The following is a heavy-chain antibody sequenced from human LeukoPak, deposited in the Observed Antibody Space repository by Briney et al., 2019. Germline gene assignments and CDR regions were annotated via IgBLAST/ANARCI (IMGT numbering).Heavy chain of an antibody. J-gene: IGHJ4*02. CDR2: IKSKTDGGTT. CDR3: TTIGHITFGGVIVATEDYFDY. Sequence: KSGGSLRLSCAASGFTFSNAWMSWVRQAPGKGLEWVGRIKSKTDGGTTDYAAPVKGRFTISRDDSKNTLYLQMNSLKTEDTAVYYCTTIGHITFGGVIVATEDYFDYWGQGTLVTVSS. D-gene: IGHD3-16*02. CDR1: GFTFSNAW. V-gene: IGHV3-15*01.